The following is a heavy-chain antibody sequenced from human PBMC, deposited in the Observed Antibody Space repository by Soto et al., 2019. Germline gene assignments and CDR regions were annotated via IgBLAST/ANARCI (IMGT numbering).Heavy chain of an antibody. CDR2: MNRDTGNT. J-gene: IGHJ4*02. V-gene: IGHV1-3*05. D-gene: IGHD3-10*01. CDR3: ARAVGMVGLDY. Sequence: QVQLVQSGTEEKKPGASVKISCKASGYIFTRNDIHWVRQAPGQRLEWMGWMNRDTGNTRYSREFQQRISFTRDTAATTAYMDLSSLRSEDTAVYYCARAVGMVGLDYWGQGTLVIVSS. CDR1: GYIFTRND.